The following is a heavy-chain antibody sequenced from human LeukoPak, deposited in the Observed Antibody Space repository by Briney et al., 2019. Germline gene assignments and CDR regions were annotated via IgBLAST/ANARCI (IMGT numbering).Heavy chain of an antibody. J-gene: IGHJ4*02. D-gene: IGHD2-2*01. Sequence: GGSLKISCKGSGYSFTSYGIGCVCRRPGKGLERMGIIYPGDSDTRYSPSFQGQVTISADKSISTAYLQWSSLKASDTAMYYCARQGYCSSTSCRRGFDYWGQGTLVTVSS. V-gene: IGHV5-51*01. CDR3: ARQGYCSSTSCRRGFDY. CDR2: IYPGDSDT. CDR1: GYSFTSYG.